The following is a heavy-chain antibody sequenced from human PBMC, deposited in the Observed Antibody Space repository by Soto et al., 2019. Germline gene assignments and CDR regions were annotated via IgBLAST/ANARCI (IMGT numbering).Heavy chain of an antibody. V-gene: IGHV5-51*01. Sequence: GESLKISCKGSGYTFTNYWIVWVRQIPGKGLERMGIIYPCDSDTIYSPSFQGQGTISADRSISTAYLQWSSLKASDTGMYYCARYPTLTDYFFHGMDVWGQGTTVTVS. CDR3: ARYPTLTDYFFHGMDV. CDR2: IYPCDSDT. D-gene: IGHD4-17*01. J-gene: IGHJ6*02. CDR1: GYTFTNYW.